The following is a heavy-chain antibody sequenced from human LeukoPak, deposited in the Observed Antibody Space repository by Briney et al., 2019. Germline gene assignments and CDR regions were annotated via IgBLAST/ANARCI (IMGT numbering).Heavy chain of an antibody. CDR2: ISSSSSYI. CDR3: AKDLLGYQTGGY. D-gene: IGHD2-2*01. V-gene: IGHV3-21*04. Sequence: GGSLRLSCAASGFTFSSYSMNWVRQAPGKGLEWVSSISSSSSYIYYADSVKGRFTISRDNSKNTLYLQMNSLRAEDTAVYYCAKDLLGYQTGGYWGQGTLVTVSS. CDR1: GFTFSSYS. J-gene: IGHJ4*02.